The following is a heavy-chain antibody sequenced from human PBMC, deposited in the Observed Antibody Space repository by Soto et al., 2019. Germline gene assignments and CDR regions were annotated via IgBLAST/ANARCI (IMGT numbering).Heavy chain of an antibody. J-gene: IGHJ4*02. CDR3: AREPYCTNGVCYTYVEY. Sequence: XGSLRLSCASSVFTFSSYEMNCVRHSPGKWLEWVSYISSSGSTIYYADSVKGRFTISRDNAKNSLYLQMNSLRAEDTAVYYCAREPYCTNGVCYTYVEYWGQGTLVIVS. V-gene: IGHV3-48*03. D-gene: IGHD2-8*01. CDR2: ISSSGSTI. CDR1: VFTFSSYE.